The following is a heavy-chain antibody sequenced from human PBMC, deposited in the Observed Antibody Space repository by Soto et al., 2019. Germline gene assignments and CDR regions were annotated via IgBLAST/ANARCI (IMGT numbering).Heavy chain of an antibody. CDR3: ARVKGAAFDI. J-gene: IGHJ3*02. Sequence: EVQLVESGGGLVQPGGSRRLSCAASGFTFRSYEMNWVRQAPGKGLEWVSYISSSGSTIYYADSVKGRFTISRDNAKNSLYLQMNSLRAEDTAVYYCARVKGAAFDIWGQGTMVTVSS. CDR2: ISSSGSTI. V-gene: IGHV3-48*03. CDR1: GFTFRSYE.